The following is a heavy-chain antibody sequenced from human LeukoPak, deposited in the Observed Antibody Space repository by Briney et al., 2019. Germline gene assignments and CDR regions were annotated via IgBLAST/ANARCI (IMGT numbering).Heavy chain of an antibody. CDR3: ARGPVRVASVWLPDY. D-gene: IGHD5-18*01. V-gene: IGHV1-69*13. Sequence: SVKVSCKASGGTFISYAISWVRQAPGQGLEWMGGIIPIFGTANYAQKFQGRVTITADESTSTAYMELSSLRSEDTAVYYCARGPVRVASVWLPDYWGQGTLVTVSS. J-gene: IGHJ4*02. CDR1: GGTFISYA. CDR2: IIPIFGTA.